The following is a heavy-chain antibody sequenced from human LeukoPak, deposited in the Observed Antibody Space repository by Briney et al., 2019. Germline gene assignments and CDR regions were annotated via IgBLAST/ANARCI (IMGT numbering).Heavy chain of an antibody. J-gene: IGHJ4*02. D-gene: IGHD6-19*01. CDR1: GFTFSSWA. CDR2: ISGSGDST. Sequence: QPGGSLRLSCVASGFTFSSWAMNWVRQAPGKGLEWVSAISGSGDSTYYADSVKGRFTISRDNSKNTLYLQMNSLRAEDTAIYYCAKEHLGVAGDELDYWGQGNLVTVSS. CDR3: AKEHLGVAGDELDY. V-gene: IGHV3-23*01.